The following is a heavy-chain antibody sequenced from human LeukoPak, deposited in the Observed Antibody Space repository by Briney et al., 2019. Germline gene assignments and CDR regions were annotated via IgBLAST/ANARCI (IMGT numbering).Heavy chain of an antibody. CDR2: INSDGSST. D-gene: IGHD5-24*01. J-gene: IGHJ4*02. V-gene: IGHV3-74*01. CDR3: ARADDYRFDY. CDR1: GFTFDDYA. Sequence: GRSLRLSCVASGFTFDDYAMHWVRKAPGRGLVWVSRINSDGSSTSYADSVKGRFTISRDNAKNTLYLQMNSLRAEDTAVYYCARADDYRFDYWGQGTLVTVSS.